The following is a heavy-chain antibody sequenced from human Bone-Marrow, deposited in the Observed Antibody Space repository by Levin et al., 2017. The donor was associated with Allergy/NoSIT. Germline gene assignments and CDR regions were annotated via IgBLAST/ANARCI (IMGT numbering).Heavy chain of an antibody. CDR1: GFTVSSNY. J-gene: IGHJ4*02. CDR3: ARSYYDSGNFYNYFDY. D-gene: IGHD3-10*01. Sequence: GESLKISCAASGFTVSSNYMSWVRQAPGKGLEWVSLIYSGGSTYYVDSVKGRFTISRDNSKDTVYLQMNSLRAEDTAVYYCARSYYDSGNFYNYFDYWGQGTLVTVSS. V-gene: IGHV3-66*01. CDR2: IYSGGST.